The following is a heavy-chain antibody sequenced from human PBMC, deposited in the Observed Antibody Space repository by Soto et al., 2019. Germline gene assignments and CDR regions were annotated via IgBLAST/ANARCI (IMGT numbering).Heavy chain of an antibody. CDR3: ARENCGGDCYLPLFDY. Sequence: SGGSLRLSCAASGFTFSSYAMHWVRQAPGKGLEWVAVISYDGSNKYYADSVKGRFTISRDNSKNTLYLQMNSLRAEDTAVYYCARENCGGDCYLPLFDYWGQGTLVTVSS. V-gene: IGHV3-30-3*01. CDR1: GFTFSSYA. J-gene: IGHJ4*02. D-gene: IGHD2-21*02. CDR2: ISYDGSNK.